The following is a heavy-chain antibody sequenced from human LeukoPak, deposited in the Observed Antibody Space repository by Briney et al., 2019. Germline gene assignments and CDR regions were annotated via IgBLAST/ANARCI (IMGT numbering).Heavy chain of an antibody. Sequence: SETLSLTCTVSGGSISSGSYYWSWIRQPAGKGLECIGRIYTSGSTNYNPSLKSRVTISVDTSKNQFSLKLSSVTAADTAVYYCARVDYGDYSSNYYYMDVWGKGTTVTVSS. V-gene: IGHV4-61*02. CDR3: ARVDYGDYSSNYYYMDV. D-gene: IGHD4-17*01. J-gene: IGHJ6*03. CDR2: IYTSGST. CDR1: GGSISSGSYY.